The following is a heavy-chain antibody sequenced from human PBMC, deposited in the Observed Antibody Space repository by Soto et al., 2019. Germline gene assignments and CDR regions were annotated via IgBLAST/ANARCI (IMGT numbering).Heavy chain of an antibody. V-gene: IGHV4-34*01. Sequence: SETLSLTCAVYGGSLSGYYWSWIRQPPGKGLEWIGEINHSGSTNYNPSLKSRVTISVDTSKNQFSLKLSSVTAADTAVYYCARGGDGTVTLDYFDYWGQGTLVTVSS. J-gene: IGHJ4*02. CDR1: GGSLSGYY. CDR2: INHSGST. D-gene: IGHD4-17*01. CDR3: ARGGDGTVTLDYFDY.